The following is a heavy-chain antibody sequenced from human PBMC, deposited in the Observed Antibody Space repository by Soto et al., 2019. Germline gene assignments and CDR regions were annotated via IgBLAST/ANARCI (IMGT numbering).Heavy chain of an antibody. V-gene: IGHV1-69*13. CDR3: ARDVKAYDYVWGSSPPRVGWFDP. CDR1: GGTFSSYA. CDR2: IIPIFGTA. Sequence: ASVKVSCKASGGTFSSYAISWVRQAPGQGLEWMGGIIPIFGTANYAQKFQGRVTITADESTSTAYMELSSLRSEDTAVYYCARDVKAYDYVWGSSPPRVGWFDPWGQGTLVTVSS. D-gene: IGHD3-16*01. J-gene: IGHJ5*02.